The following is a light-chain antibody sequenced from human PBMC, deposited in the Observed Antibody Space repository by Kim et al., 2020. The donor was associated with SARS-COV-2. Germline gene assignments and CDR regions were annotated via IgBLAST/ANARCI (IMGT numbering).Light chain of an antibody. J-gene: IGLJ2*01. Sequence: PGGTVTLTRASSPGPVTSGHYPYWFQQKPGQAPRTLIYVITNKHSWTPARFSGSLLGDKAALTLSGAQPEDEAEYYCLLSSGGARVFGGGTQLTVL. CDR3: LLSSGGARV. V-gene: IGLV7-46*01. CDR1: PGPVTSGHY. CDR2: VIT.